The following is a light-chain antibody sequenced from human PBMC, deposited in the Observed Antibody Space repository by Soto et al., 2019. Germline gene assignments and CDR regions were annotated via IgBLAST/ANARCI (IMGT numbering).Light chain of an antibody. J-gene: IGKJ1*01. CDR2: GAS. Sequence: EIVLTQSPGTLSLSPGERATLSCRASQSVSSSYLAWYQQKPGQAPRLLIYGASSRATGIPDRFSGSGSGTDSTLTISRLEPEDFAVYYCQQYDSSPQTFGQGTKVEIK. V-gene: IGKV3-20*01. CDR3: QQYDSSPQT. CDR1: QSVSSSY.